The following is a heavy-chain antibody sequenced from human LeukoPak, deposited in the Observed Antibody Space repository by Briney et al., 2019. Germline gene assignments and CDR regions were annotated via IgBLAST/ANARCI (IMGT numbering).Heavy chain of an antibody. D-gene: IGHD1-26*01. Sequence: GSLRLSCAASGFTFRNYWMHWLRPVPEKGLVWVSRINRDGSRRDYADSLKGRFTISRDNTKNMLYLQMNSLRAEDTAVYYCVSDSEARSGGDSWGQGTLVTVSS. J-gene: IGHJ4*02. CDR1: GFTFRNYW. V-gene: IGHV3-74*01. CDR2: INRDGSRR. CDR3: VSDSEARSGGDS.